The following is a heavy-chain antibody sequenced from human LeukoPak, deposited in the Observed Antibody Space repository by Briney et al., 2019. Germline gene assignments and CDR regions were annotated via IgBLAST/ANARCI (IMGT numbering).Heavy chain of an antibody. CDR3: ARVPREIMSI. V-gene: IGHV1-8*01. CDR2: MYPNSGYT. J-gene: IGHJ3*02. D-gene: IGHD2-8*01. Sequence: ASVKVSCKASGYTFTSYDINWVRQATGQGLEWMGWMYPNSGYTGYAQKFQGRVTMTSNTSISTAYMELSSLRSEDTAVYYCARVPREIMSIWGQGTMVTVSP. CDR1: GYTFTSYD.